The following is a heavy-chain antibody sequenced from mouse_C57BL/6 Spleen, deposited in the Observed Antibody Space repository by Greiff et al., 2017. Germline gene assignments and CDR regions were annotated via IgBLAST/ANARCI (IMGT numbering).Heavy chain of an antibody. CDR3: AREDGNHSRCAY. Sequence: QVHVKQSGAELVRPGASVKLSCKASGYTFTDYSINWVKQRPGQGLEWIARIYPGSGNTYYNEKFKGKATLTADKSSSTAYMQLSSLTSEDSAVCFCAREDGNHSRCAYWGQGTLVTVAA. CDR1: GYTFTDYS. J-gene: IGHJ3*01. V-gene: IGHV1-76*01. D-gene: IGHD2-1*01. CDR2: IYPGSGNT.